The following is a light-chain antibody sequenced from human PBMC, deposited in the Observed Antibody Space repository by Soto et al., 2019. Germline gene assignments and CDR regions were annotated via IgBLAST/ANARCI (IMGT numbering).Light chain of an antibody. CDR2: GAS. CDR3: QQYGSSPMYT. J-gene: IGKJ2*01. Sequence: EIVLTQSPGTLSLSPGERATLSCRAGQSVSSSYLAWYQQKPGQAPRLLIYGASGRATGIPDRFSGSGSGTDFTLPISRLESEDFAVYYCQQYGSSPMYTFGQGTMLEIK. CDR1: QSVSSSY. V-gene: IGKV3-20*01.